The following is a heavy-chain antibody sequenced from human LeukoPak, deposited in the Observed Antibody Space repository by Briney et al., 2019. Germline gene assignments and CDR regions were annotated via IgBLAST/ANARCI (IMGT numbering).Heavy chain of an antibody. CDR2: IWYDGSNK. CDR3: ARDQTAAALDY. CDR1: GXTFSXYX. J-gene: IGHJ4*02. V-gene: IGHV3-33*01. Sequence: GXXLXLSCXASGXTFSXYXXHWVRQAPGKGLEWXAVIWYDGSNKYYADSVKGRFTISRDNSKNTRYLQMNSLRAEDTAVYYCARDQTAAALDYWGQGTLVTVSS. D-gene: IGHD6-13*01.